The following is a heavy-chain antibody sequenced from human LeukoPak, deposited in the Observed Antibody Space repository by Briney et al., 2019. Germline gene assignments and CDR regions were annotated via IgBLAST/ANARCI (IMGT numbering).Heavy chain of an antibody. CDR2: INHRGST. Sequence: PSETLSLTCDVYGGSFSGYYWSWIRQPPGKGLEWIGEINHRGSTNYNPSLKSRVTMSVDTSKNQFSLKLSSVTAADTAVYYCARGPLNFDYWGQGTLVTVSS. V-gene: IGHV4-34*01. CDR1: GGSFSGYY. CDR3: ARGPLNFDY. J-gene: IGHJ4*02.